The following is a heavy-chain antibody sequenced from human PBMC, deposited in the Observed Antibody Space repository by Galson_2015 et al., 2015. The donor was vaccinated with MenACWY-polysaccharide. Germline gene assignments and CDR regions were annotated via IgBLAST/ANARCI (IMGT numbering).Heavy chain of an antibody. CDR3: ARPWAQFSFFDS. D-gene: IGHD1-26*01. J-gene: IGHJ4*02. V-gene: IGHV4-39*01. CDR2: IYIYYGGGT. CDR1: GGSISSGSYY. Sequence: SETLSLTCTVSGGSISSGSYYWGWIRQPPGKGLEWIGTIYIYYGGGTYYNPSLKSRATISVDTSKNQFSLKLSSVTAADTAVYYCARPWAQFSFFDSWGPGTLVTVSS.